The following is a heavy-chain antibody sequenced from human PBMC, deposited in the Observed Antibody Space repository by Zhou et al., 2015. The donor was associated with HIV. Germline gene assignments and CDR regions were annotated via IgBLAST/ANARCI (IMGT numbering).Heavy chain of an antibody. CDR1: GYTLGNYG. D-gene: IGHD5-12*01. CDR2: TYNGYT. V-gene: IGHV1-18*01. Sequence: QVQLVQSATEVKKSGASVKVSCKASGYTLGNYGVSWVRQAPGKGLEWMGWTYNGYTKYAPKFQDRVTMTTDTSTSTAYMEMRSLTSDDTAVYYCARGVGGGYDSDYWGQGTLVTVSS. CDR3: ARGVGGGYDSDY. J-gene: IGHJ4*02.